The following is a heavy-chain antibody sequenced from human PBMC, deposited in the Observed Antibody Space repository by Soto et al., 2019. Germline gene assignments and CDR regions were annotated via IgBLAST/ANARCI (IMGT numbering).Heavy chain of an antibody. CDR1: XGSISSGDYY. CDR3: ARVRGYCSGGSCWYFDY. V-gene: IGHV4-30-4*01. D-gene: IGHD2-15*01. Sequence: TLSLTCTVSXGSISSGDYYWSWIRQPPGKGLEWIGYIYYSGSTYYNPSLKSRVTISVDTSKNQFSLKLSSVTAADTAVYYCARVRGYCSGGSCWYFDYWGQGTLVTVSS. CDR2: IYYSGST. J-gene: IGHJ4*02.